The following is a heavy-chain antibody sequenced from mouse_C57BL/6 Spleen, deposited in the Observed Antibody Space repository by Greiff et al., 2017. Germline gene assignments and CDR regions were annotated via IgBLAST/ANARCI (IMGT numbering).Heavy chain of an antibody. J-gene: IGHJ2*01. CDR2: IDPSDSYT. CDR3: ASRLLRYFDY. CDR1: GYTFTSYW. V-gene: IGHV1-50*01. Sequence: VQLQQPGAELVKPGASVKLSCKASGYTFTSYWMQWVKQRPGQGLEWIGEIDPSDSYTDYNQKFKGKATLTVDTSSSTAYMQLSSLTSEDSAVYYCASRLLRYFDYWGQGTTLTVSS. D-gene: IGHD1-1*01.